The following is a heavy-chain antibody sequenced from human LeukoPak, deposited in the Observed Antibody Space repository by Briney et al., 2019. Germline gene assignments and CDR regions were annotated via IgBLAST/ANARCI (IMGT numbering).Heavy chain of an antibody. D-gene: IGHD4-17*01. Sequence: SETLSLTCAVSGVSFDDYYWSWVRQTPGKGLEWIGEINHSGYTNDSPSLKSRVTLSIDTSRKRFSLNLRSVTVADAGIYYCTRMTTGHDYWGQGTLVTVSS. J-gene: IGHJ4*02. CDR3: TRMTTGHDY. CDR1: GVSFDDYY. CDR2: INHSGYT. V-gene: IGHV4-34*01.